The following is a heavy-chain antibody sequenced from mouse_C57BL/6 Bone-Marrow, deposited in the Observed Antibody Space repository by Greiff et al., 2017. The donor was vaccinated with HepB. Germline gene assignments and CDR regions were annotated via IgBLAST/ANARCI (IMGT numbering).Heavy chain of an antibody. CDR2: IYPGDGDT. CDR3: ARWDYGSSWSYWYFDV. J-gene: IGHJ1*03. Sequence: QVQLQQSGAELVKPGASVKISCKASGYAFSSYWMNWVKQRPGKGLEWIGQIYPGDGDTNYNGKFKGKATLTADKSSSTAYMQLSSPTSEDSAVYFCARWDYGSSWSYWYFDVWGTGTTVTVSS. CDR1: GYAFSSYW. D-gene: IGHD1-1*01. V-gene: IGHV1-80*01.